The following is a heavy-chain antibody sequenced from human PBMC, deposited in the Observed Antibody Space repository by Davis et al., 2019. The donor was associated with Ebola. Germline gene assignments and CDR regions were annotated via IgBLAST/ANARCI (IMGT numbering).Heavy chain of an antibody. V-gene: IGHV1-69*13. CDR2: ILPMFDTV. Sequence: SVKVSCKAPGAAFSSFGLSWVRQAPGQGLEWMGGILPMFDTVNYAQKFQDRVTITADESTSTVYMELNSLRSEDTAVYFCAGRRYTYSFNFFDYWGQGTLVAVSS. CDR1: GAAFSSFG. CDR3: AGRRYTYSFNFFDY. D-gene: IGHD5-18*01. J-gene: IGHJ4*02.